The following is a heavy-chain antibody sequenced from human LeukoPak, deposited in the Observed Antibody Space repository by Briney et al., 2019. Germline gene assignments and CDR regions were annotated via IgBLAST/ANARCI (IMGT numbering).Heavy chain of an antibody. J-gene: IGHJ4*02. CDR3: AKDLYSSSSFDY. V-gene: IGHV3-30*02. D-gene: IGHD6-6*01. CDR2: IRYDGSNK. Sequence: PGGSLRLSCAASGVTFSGYGMHWVRQAPGKGLEWVAFIRYDGSNKYYADSVKGRFTISRDNSKNTLYLQMNSLRAEDTAVYYCAKDLYSSSSFDYWGQGTLVTVSS. CDR1: GVTFSGYG.